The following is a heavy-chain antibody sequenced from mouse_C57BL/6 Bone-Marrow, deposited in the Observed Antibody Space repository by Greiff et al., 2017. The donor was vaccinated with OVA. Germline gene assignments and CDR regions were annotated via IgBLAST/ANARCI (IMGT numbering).Heavy chain of an antibody. CDR3: ASRSSPYYYAMDY. CDR2: IYPGSGST. CDR1: GYTFTSYW. D-gene: IGHD1-1*01. Sequence: VQLQQPGAELVKPGASVKMSCKASGYTFTSYWITWVKQRPGQGLEWIGDIYPGSGSTNYNEKFKSKATLTVDTSSSTAYMQLSRLTSEDSAVYYCASRSSPYYYAMDYWGQGTSVTVSS. V-gene: IGHV1-55*01. J-gene: IGHJ4*01.